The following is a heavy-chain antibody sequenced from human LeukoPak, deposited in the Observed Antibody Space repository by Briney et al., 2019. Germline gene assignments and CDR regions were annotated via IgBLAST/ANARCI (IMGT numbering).Heavy chain of an antibody. J-gene: IGHJ3*02. Sequence: GSSVKVSCKASGGTFSSYAISWVRQAPGQGLEWMGRIIPILGIANYAQKFQGRVTITADESTSTAYMELSSLRSEDTAVYYCARDPPQSDAFDIWGQGTMVTVSS. CDR1: GGTFSSYA. V-gene: IGHV1-69*04. CDR2: IIPILGIA. CDR3: ARDPPQSDAFDI.